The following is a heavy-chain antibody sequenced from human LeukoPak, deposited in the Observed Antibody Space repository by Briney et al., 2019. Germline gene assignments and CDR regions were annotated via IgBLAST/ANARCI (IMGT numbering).Heavy chain of an antibody. CDR2: IWYDGSNK. D-gene: IGHD2-15*01. Sequence: PGRSLRLSCAASGFTFSSYGMHWVRQAPGKGLEWVAVIWYDGSNKYYADSVEGRFTISRDDSTNTLYLQMNSLRAEDTAVYYCAKEERRAANHEYYYYYYMDVWGKGTTVTVSS. V-gene: IGHV3-33*06. CDR1: GFTFSSYG. CDR3: AKEERRAANHEYYYYYYMDV. J-gene: IGHJ6*03.